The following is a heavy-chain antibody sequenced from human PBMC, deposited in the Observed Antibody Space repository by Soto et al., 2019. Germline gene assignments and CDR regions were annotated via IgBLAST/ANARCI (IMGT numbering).Heavy chain of an antibody. V-gene: IGHV4-39*01. Sequence: NPAGTLSLTCIVFGGSISSSSYYWGWSRRPPGRAREQIGSNYYGRTTYYTQSLTSRVTISVDTSKNLFTLKLSSVTAADTAVLCCTRHRARNWFDTWGQGTPVTVSS. CDR1: GGSISSSSYY. J-gene: IGHJ5*02. CDR2: NYYGRTT. CDR3: TRHRARNWFDT. D-gene: IGHD6-6*01.